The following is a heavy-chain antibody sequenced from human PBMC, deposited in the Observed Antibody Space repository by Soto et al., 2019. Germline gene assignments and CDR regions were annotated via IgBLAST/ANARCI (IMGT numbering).Heavy chain of an antibody. D-gene: IGHD2-2*01. J-gene: IGHJ5*02. V-gene: IGHV1-18*01. CDR3: ARDLGVVPAAMEGP. Sequence: QVQLVQSGAEVKKPGASVKLSCKASGYTFTSYGISWVRQAPGHGLEWMGWISAYNGNTNYAQKLQGRVTMTTDTSTSTAYMELRSLRSDDTAVYYSARDLGVVPAAMEGPWGQGTLVTVSS. CDR1: GYTFTSYG. CDR2: ISAYNGNT.